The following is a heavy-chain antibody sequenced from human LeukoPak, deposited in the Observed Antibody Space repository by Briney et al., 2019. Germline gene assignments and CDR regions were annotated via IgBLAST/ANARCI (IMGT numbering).Heavy chain of an antibody. D-gene: IGHD2-2*01. CDR3: AREVGYSSSYYGRFDP. CDR1: GYTFTGYY. Sequence: ASVKVSCKASGYTFTGYYMHWVRQAPGQGLEWMGRVNPNNGVPNYAQKFQGRVTMTRDTAISTAYMELSSLTFDDTAVYFCAREVGYSSSYYGRFDPWGQGTLVIVSS. J-gene: IGHJ5*02. CDR2: VNPNNGVP. V-gene: IGHV1-2*06.